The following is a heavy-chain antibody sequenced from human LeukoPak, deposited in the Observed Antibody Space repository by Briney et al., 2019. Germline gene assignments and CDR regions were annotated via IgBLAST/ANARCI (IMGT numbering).Heavy chain of an antibody. CDR2: IYHSGST. CDR1: GYSISSGYY. D-gene: IGHD6-13*01. Sequence: SETLSLTCTVSGYSISSGYYWGWIRQPPGKGLEWIGSIYHSGSTYYNPSLKSRVTISVDTSKNQFSLKLSSVTAADTAVYYYAREGDSSSLDYWGQGTLVTVSS. J-gene: IGHJ4*02. CDR3: AREGDSSSLDY. V-gene: IGHV4-38-2*02.